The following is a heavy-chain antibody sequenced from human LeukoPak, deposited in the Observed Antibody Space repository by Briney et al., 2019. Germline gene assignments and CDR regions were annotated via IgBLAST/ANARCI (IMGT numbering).Heavy chain of an antibody. CDR3: AREGYCSSCLDY. J-gene: IGHJ4*02. V-gene: IGHV3-33*01. D-gene: IGHD2-2*01. Sequence: GRSLRLSCAASGFTFSSYGMHWVRQAPGKGLEWVAVIWYDGSNKYYADSVKGRFTISRDNAKNSLYLQMNSLRAEDTAVYYCAREGYCSSCLDYWGQGTLVTVSS. CDR2: IWYDGSNK. CDR1: GFTFSSYG.